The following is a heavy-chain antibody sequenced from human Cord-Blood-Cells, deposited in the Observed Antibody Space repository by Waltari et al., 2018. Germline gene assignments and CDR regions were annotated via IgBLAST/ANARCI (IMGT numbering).Heavy chain of an antibody. D-gene: IGHD2-15*01. J-gene: IGHJ4*02. CDR3: ARDRLSCSGGSCYKVFGY. CDR2: IYHSGST. Sequence: QVQLQESGPGLVKPSETLSPTCAVSGYSISSGYYWGWLRQPPGKGLEWIGSIYHSGSTYYNPSLKSRVTISVDTSKNQFSLKLSSVTAADTAVYYCARDRLSCSGGSCYKVFGYWGQGTLVTVSS. V-gene: IGHV4-38-2*02. CDR1: GYSISSGYY.